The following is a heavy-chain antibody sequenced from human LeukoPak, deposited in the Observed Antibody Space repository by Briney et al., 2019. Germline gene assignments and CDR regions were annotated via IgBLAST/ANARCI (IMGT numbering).Heavy chain of an antibody. CDR3: AKALRGDHSSSWYY. CDR2: ISGSDGST. CDR1: GFTFSSYA. Sequence: GGSLRLSCAASGFTFSSYAMSWVRQAPGKGLEWVSGISGSDGSTYYADSVKGRFTISRDNSKNTLYLQMNSLRAEDTAVYYCAKALRGDHSSSWYYWGQGTLVTVSS. V-gene: IGHV3-23*01. D-gene: IGHD6-13*01. J-gene: IGHJ4*02.